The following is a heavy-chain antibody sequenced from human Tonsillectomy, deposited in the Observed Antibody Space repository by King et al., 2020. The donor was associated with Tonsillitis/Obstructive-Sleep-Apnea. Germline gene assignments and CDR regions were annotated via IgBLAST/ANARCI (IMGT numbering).Heavy chain of an antibody. D-gene: IGHD3-22*01. V-gene: IGHV3-30*04. J-gene: IGHJ3*02. CDR1: GFTFSSYA. CDR2: ISYDGSNK. CDR3: AREGIYDSIGDADAFDI. Sequence: VQLVESGGGVVQPGRSLRLSCAASGFTFSSYAIHWVRQAPGKGLEWVAVISYDGSNKYYAESVKGRFTISRDNSKNTLDLQMNSLRAEDTAMYYCAREGIYDSIGDADAFDIWGQGTMVTVSS.